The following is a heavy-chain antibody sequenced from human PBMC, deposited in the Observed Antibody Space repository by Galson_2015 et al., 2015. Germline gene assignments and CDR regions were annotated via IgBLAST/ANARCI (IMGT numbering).Heavy chain of an antibody. CDR3: AKDEVDSSGWPYVDY. CDR2: ISYDGSNK. Sequence: SLRLSCAASGFTFSSYGMHWVRQAPGKGLEWVAVISYDGSNKYYADSVKGRFTISRDNSKNTLYLQMNSLRAEDTAVYYCAKDEVDSSGWPYVDYWGQGTLVTVSS. D-gene: IGHD6-19*01. J-gene: IGHJ4*02. CDR1: GFTFSSYG. V-gene: IGHV3-30*18.